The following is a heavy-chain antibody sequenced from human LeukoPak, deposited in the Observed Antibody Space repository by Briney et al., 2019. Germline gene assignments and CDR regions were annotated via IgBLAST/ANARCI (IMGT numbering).Heavy chain of an antibody. CDR1: GFTFSSYA. Sequence: GGSLRLSCAASGFTFSSYAMSWVRQAPGKGLEWVSAISGSGGSTYYADSVKGRFTISRDNSKNTLYPQMNSLRAEDTAVYYCAKPPGYYYDSSGYYYFDYWGQGTLVTVSS. V-gene: IGHV3-23*01. CDR2: ISGSGGST. J-gene: IGHJ4*02. CDR3: AKPPGYYYDSSGYYYFDY. D-gene: IGHD3-22*01.